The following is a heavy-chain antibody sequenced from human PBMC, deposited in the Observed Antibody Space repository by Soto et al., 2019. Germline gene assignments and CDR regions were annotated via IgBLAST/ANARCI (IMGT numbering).Heavy chain of an antibody. CDR1: GGTFSSYT. J-gene: IGHJ4*02. Sequence: SVKVSCKASGGTFSSYTISWVRQAPGQGLEWMGRIIPILGIANYAQKFQGRVTITADKSTSTAYMELSSLRSEDTAVYYCASGRLVLPFLEWSPITNFDYWGQGTLVTVSS. CDR2: IIPILGIA. V-gene: IGHV1-69*02. D-gene: IGHD3-3*01. CDR3: ASGRLVLPFLEWSPITNFDY.